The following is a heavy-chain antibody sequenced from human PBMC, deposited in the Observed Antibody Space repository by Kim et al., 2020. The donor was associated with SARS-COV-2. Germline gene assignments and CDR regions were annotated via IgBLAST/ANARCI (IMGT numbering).Heavy chain of an antibody. D-gene: IGHD3-9*01. J-gene: IGHJ5*01. CDR1: GFTFTSYT. Sequence: GGSLRLSCAASGFTFTSYTMNWVRQAPGKGLEWVSGISGSGGNTYYADSVKGRFTISRDNSKNTLYLQMNSLRAEDTAIFYCAGTTGYPNWFDSWGQGTLVIVSS. V-gene: IGHV3-23*01. CDR2: ISGSGGNT. CDR3: AGTTGYPNWFDS.